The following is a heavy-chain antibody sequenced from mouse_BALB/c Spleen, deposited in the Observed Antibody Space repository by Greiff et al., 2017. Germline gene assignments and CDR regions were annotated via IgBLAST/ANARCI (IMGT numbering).Heavy chain of an antibody. Sequence: EVKLMESGGGLVKPGGSLKLSCAASGFTFSSYAMSWVRQTPEKRLEWVASISSGGSTYYPDSVKGRFTISRDNARNILYLQMSSLRSEDTAMYYCARGDRSYDYDAWFAYWGQGTLVTVSA. CDR2: ISSGGST. J-gene: IGHJ3*01. D-gene: IGHD2-4*01. CDR1: GFTFSSYA. CDR3: ARGDRSYDYDAWFAY. V-gene: IGHV5-6-5*01.